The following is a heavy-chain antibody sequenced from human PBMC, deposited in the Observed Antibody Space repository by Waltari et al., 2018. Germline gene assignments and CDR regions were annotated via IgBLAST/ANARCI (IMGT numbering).Heavy chain of an antibody. Sequence: EVQLVESGGGLVQPGGSLSLSCAATGFPCSSYWMHWVRQAPGKGLVWVSRINTDGISTTYADSVKGRFTISRDNAKNTLYLQMNSLGAEDTAVYYCARDRVTVDYGMDVWGQGTTVIVSS. D-gene: IGHD6-19*01. V-gene: IGHV3-74*01. CDR3: ARDRVTVDYGMDV. CDR1: GFPCSSYW. CDR2: INTDGIST. J-gene: IGHJ6*02.